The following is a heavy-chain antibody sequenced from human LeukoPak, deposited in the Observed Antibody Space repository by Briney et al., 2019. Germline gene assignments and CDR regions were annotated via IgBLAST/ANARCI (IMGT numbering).Heavy chain of an antibody. CDR1: GGSISTGGFY. J-gene: IGHJ4*02. Sequence: PSETLSLTCTVSGGSISTGGFYWSWIRQHPGEGLEWIGYIFYGGSTYYNPSLRSRVFISIDTSKNQLSLKLSSVTAADTAVYYCARVRAAVDYWGQGTLVTVSS. CDR2: IFYGGST. D-gene: IGHD6-13*01. V-gene: IGHV4-31*03. CDR3: ARVRAAVDY.